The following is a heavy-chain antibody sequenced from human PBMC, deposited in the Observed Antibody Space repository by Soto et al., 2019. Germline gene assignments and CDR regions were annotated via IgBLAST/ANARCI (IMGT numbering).Heavy chain of an antibody. Sequence: GGSLRLSCAASGFTFSSYAMFWVRQAPGKGLEWVSSIGVNAGSTFYADSVKGRFTISRDNSRNTLYLQMNSLRAEDTAVYYCAKKVVPVTGSDWFDTWGQGTLVTVSS. CDR1: GFTFSSYA. J-gene: IGHJ5*02. D-gene: IGHD4-4*01. CDR2: IGVNAGST. V-gene: IGHV3-23*01. CDR3: AKKVVPVTGSDWFDT.